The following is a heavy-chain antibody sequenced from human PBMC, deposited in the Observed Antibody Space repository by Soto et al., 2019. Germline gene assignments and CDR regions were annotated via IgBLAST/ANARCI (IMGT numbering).Heavy chain of an antibody. D-gene: IGHD4-17*01. CDR2: VSYDGSRK. J-gene: IGHJ4*02. CDR1: GFTFSTYG. V-gene: IGHV3-30*18. Sequence: QVQVVEPGGGVVQPGRSLTLSCAASGFTFSTYGMHWVRQAPGKGLEWVAIVSYDGSRKHYVDSVKGRFDITRDNSMNTLYLQLNSQRPEETDMYYCGNDRHGDRVGYHYGGDSWGQGTLVTVSS. CDR3: GNDRHGDRVGYHYGGDS.